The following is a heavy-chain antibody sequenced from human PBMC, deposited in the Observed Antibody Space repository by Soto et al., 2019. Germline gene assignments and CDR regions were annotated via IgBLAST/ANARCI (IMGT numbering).Heavy chain of an antibody. V-gene: IGHV1-2*04. CDR3: AREVRDIVATTEEYYYYYGMDV. CDR1: GYTFTGYY. D-gene: IGHD5-12*01. CDR2: INPNSGGT. Sequence: QVQLVQSGAEVKKPGASVKVSCKASGYTFTGYYMHWVRQAPGQGLEWMGWINPNSGGTNYAQKFQGWVTMTRDTSISTAYMGLSRLRSDDTAVYYCAREVRDIVATTEEYYYYYGMDVWGQGTTVTVSS. J-gene: IGHJ6*02.